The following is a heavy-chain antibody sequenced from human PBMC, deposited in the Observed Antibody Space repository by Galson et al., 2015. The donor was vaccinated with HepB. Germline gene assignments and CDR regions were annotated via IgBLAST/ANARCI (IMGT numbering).Heavy chain of an antibody. CDR1: GFSLSTSGMC. J-gene: IGHJ4*02. D-gene: IGHD3-22*01. CDR2: IDWDDDK. V-gene: IGHV2-70*01. Sequence: PALVKPTQTLTLTCTFSGFSLSTSGMCVSWIRQPPGKALEWLALIDWDDDKYYSTSLKTRLTISKDTSKNQVVLTMTNMDPVDTATYYCARMSHDSSGYFFFFDHWGQGTLVTVSS. CDR3: ARMSHDSSGYFFFFDH.